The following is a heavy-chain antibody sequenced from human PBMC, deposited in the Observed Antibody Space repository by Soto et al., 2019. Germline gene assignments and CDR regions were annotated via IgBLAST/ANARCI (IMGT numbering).Heavy chain of an antibody. CDR3: AAQTTNSGHSYGYFWFDP. V-gene: IGHV1-69*13. Sequence: GASVKVSCKASGGTFSSYAISWVRQAPGQGLEWMGGIIPIFGTANYAQKFQGRVTITADESTSTAYMELSSLRSEDTAVYYCAAQTTNSGHSYGYFWFDPWGQGTLVTVSS. CDR2: IIPIFGTA. D-gene: IGHD5-18*01. CDR1: GGTFSSYA. J-gene: IGHJ5*02.